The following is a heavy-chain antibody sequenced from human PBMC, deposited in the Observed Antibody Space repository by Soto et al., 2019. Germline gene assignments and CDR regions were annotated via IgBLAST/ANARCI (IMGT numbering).Heavy chain of an antibody. D-gene: IGHD6-6*01. Sequence: ASVKVSCKASGYTFTGYYMHWVRQAPGQGLEWMGWINPNSGGTNYAQKFQGWVTMTRDTSISTAYMELSRLRSDDTAVYYCARADGSIAARPLDVWGLGTTVTVSS. V-gene: IGHV1-2*04. CDR3: ARADGSIAARPLDV. CDR1: GYTFTGYY. CDR2: INPNSGGT. J-gene: IGHJ6*02.